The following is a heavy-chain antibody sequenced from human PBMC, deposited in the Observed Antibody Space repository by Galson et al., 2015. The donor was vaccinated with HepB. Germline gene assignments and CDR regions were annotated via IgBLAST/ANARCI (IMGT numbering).Heavy chain of an antibody. V-gene: IGHV3-74*01. D-gene: IGHD4-23*01. CDR1: GFSFSNYW. CDR3: TSTMVTQFDY. CDR2: INSDGSTT. Sequence: SLRLSCAASGFSFSNYWMHWVRQTPGKGLVWVSRINSDGSTTGYADSVKGRFTISRDNAKNTLYLQMSTLTVEDTAMYYCTSTMVTQFDYWGQGALVTVSS. J-gene: IGHJ4*02.